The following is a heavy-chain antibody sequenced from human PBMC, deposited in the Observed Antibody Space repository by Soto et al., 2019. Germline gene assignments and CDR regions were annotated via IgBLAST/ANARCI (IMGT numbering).Heavy chain of an antibody. V-gene: IGHV4-39*01. CDR1: GGSISSSSYY. Sequence: SETLSLTCTVSGGSISSSSYYWGWIRQPPGKGLEWIGSIYYSGSTYYNPSLKSRVTISVDTSKNQFSLKLSSVTAADTAVYYCASRWFGELLPQRPYYYYGMDVWGQGTTVTVSS. CDR3: ASRWFGELLPQRPYYYYGMDV. CDR2: IYYSGST. J-gene: IGHJ6*02. D-gene: IGHD3-10*01.